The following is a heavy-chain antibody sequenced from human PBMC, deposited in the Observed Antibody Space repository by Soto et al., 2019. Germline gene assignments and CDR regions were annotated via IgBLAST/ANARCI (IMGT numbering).Heavy chain of an antibody. V-gene: IGHV1-18*04. CDR2: INTHNGDT. D-gene: IGHD6-19*01. CDR3: ARASGYSSPGGSDY. Sequence: QVQLVQSGAEVKNPGASVKVSCEASGYTFTSDGISWVRQAPGQGLEWMGWINTHNGDTNYAQKFQGRVTMTTDTPTSTAYMEVRSLGSDDTAIYYCARASGYSSPGGSDYWGQGTLVTVSS. J-gene: IGHJ4*02. CDR1: GYTFTSDG.